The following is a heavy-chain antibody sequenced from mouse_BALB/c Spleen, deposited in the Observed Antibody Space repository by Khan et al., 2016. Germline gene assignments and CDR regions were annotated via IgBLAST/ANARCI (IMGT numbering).Heavy chain of an antibody. CDR3: ATAARATYYAMGD. CDR1: GYTFTDYS. J-gene: IGHJ4*01. D-gene: IGHD3-1*01. Sequence: QIQLVQSGPELKKPGETVKISCKASGYTFTDYSMHWVKQAPGKGLKWMGWINTETGEPTYADDFKGRFAFSLETSACTAYLQINNLKNEDTATXFRATAARATYYAMGDWGQGASVAVYS. CDR2: INTETGEP. V-gene: IGHV9-2-1*01.